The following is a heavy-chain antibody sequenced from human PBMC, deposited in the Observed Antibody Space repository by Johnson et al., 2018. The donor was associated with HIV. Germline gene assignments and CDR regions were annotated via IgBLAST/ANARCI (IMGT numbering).Heavy chain of an antibody. J-gene: IGHJ3*02. D-gene: IGHD2-15*01. CDR1: GFTFSSYA. CDR2: ISGSGGST. V-gene: IGHV3-23*04. Sequence: VQLVESGGGLVQPGGSLSLSCAASGFTFSSYAMSLVRQAPGKGLEWVSAISGSGGSTYYADSVKGRFTISRDTSKDTLYLQMNSLRAEDSAVYYCAKWKYCSGDNCYSEFGVFDDAFDIWGQGTMVTVSS. CDR3: AKWKYCSGDNCYSEFGVFDDAFDI.